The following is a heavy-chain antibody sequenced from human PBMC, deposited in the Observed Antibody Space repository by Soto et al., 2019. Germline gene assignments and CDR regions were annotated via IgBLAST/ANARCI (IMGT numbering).Heavy chain of an antibody. CDR2: ISAYNGNT. D-gene: IGHD3-10*01. Sequence: QVQLVQSGAEVKKPGASVKVSCKASGYTFTSYGVSWVRQAPGQGLEWMGWISAYNGNTNYAEKLQGRVSMTTDTSTSTAYMELRSLRSDDTAGYCCARDYGIGELFYPWGQGTLVTVSS. CDR1: GYTFTSYG. CDR3: ARDYGIGELFYP. J-gene: IGHJ5*02. V-gene: IGHV1-18*01.